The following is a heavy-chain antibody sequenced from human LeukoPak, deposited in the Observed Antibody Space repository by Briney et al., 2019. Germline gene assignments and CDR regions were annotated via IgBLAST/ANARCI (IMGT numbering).Heavy chain of an antibody. CDR2: IYSGGTT. D-gene: IGHD3-3*01. CDR1: GFTVSSNY. V-gene: IGHV3-66*01. J-gene: IGHJ5*02. Sequence: GGSLRLSCAASGFTVSSNYMSWVRQAPGKGLEWVSVIYSGGTTYYADSVKGRFTISRDNSKNTLYLQMNSLRAEDTAVYYCARVQTYYDFWSGYYTVSGWFDPWGQGTLVTVSS. CDR3: ARVQTYYDFWSGYYTVSGWFDP.